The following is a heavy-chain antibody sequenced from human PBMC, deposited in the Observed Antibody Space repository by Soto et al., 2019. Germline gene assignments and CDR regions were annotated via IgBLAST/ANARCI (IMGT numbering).Heavy chain of an antibody. V-gene: IGHV4-4*02. CDR2: IYHSGST. CDR3: ARETTTTVTRTFDY. D-gene: IGHD4-17*01. Sequence: PSETLSLTCAVSGGSISSSNWWSWVRQPPGRGLEWIGEIYHSGSTNYNPSLKSRVTISVDKSKNQFSLKLSSVTAADTAVYYCARETTTTVTRTFDYWGQGTLVTVSS. CDR1: GGSISSSNW. J-gene: IGHJ4*02.